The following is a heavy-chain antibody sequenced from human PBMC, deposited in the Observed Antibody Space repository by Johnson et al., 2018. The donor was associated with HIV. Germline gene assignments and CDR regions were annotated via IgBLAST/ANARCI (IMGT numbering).Heavy chain of an antibody. CDR3: ARDGLAANAFDT. D-gene: IGHD3/OR15-3a*01. CDR1: GFTFSSYG. Sequence: QVHLVESGGGVVQPGGSLRLSCAASGFTFSSYGMHWVRQAPGKGLEWVAFIRYDGSNKYYADSVKGRFTISRDNSKNTLYLQMNSLRAEDTAVYYCARDGLAANAFDTWGQGTMVTVSS. J-gene: IGHJ3*02. CDR2: IRYDGSNK. V-gene: IGHV3-30*02.